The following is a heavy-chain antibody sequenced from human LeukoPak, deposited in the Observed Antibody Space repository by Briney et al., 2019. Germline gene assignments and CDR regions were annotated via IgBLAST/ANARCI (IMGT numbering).Heavy chain of an antibody. CDR1: GGSISSYY. V-gene: IGHV4-59*01. D-gene: IGHD1-7*01. CDR3: TRDRDRTNFWYFDL. J-gene: IGHJ2*01. CDR2: IYYSGST. Sequence: SETLSLTCTVSGGSISSYYWSWIRQPPGKGLEWIGYIYYSGSTNYNPSLKSRVTISVDTSKNHFSLRLSSVTAADTAVYYCTRDRDRTNFWYFDLWGRGTLVTVSS.